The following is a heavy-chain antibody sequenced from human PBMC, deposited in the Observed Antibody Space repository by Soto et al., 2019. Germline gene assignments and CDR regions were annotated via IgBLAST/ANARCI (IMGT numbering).Heavy chain of an antibody. Sequence: EVQLVDSGGGLVQPGGSLRLSCAASGFIFSNYVMSWVRQAPGKGLEWVSSISDFGGTSYYADSVKGRFTITRDNSKNTLYLQMNSLRAEDTAIYYCANRPRALITFDYWGQGTLVTVSS. CDR2: ISDFGGTS. J-gene: IGHJ4*02. D-gene: IGHD2-8*01. V-gene: IGHV3-23*04. CDR1: GFIFSNYV. CDR3: ANRPRALITFDY.